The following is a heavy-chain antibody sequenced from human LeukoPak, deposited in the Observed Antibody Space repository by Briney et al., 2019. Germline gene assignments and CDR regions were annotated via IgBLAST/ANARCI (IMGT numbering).Heavy chain of an antibody. CDR1: GFTFTNVW. J-gene: IGHJ4*02. CDR3: ARGPNSNWSGLDF. V-gene: IGHV3-74*01. D-gene: IGHD6-6*01. Sequence: PGGSLRLSCVDSGFTFTNVWMHWARQLPGKGLVWVSRISPTGSTTSYADSVKGRFTVSRDNAKNTLYLQVNNLRAEDTAVYYCARGPNSNWSGLDFWGQGTLLTVSS. CDR2: ISPTGSTT.